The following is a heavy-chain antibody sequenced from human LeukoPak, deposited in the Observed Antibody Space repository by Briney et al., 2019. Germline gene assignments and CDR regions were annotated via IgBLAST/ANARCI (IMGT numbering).Heavy chain of an antibody. D-gene: IGHD6-6*01. CDR1: GGSFSGYY. Sequence: SETLSLTCAVYGGSFSGYYWSWIRQPPGKGLEWIGEINHSGSTNYNPSLKSRVTISVDTSKNQFSLKLSSVTAADTAVYYCARSYIAARGKYFDLWGRGTLFTVSS. V-gene: IGHV4-34*01. CDR3: ARSYIAARGKYFDL. CDR2: INHSGST. J-gene: IGHJ2*01.